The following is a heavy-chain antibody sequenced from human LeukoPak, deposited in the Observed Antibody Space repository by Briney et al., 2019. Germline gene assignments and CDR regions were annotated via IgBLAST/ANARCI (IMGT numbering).Heavy chain of an antibody. CDR3: ARDHRKAYCSSTSCPNDY. Sequence: ASVKVSCKASGYTFTSYGISRVRQAPGQGLEWMGWISAYNGNTNYAQKLQGRVTMTTDTSTSTAYMELRSLRSDDTAVYYCARDHRKAYCSSTSCPNDYWGQGTLVTVSS. J-gene: IGHJ4*02. D-gene: IGHD2-2*01. CDR2: ISAYNGNT. V-gene: IGHV1-18*01. CDR1: GYTFTSYG.